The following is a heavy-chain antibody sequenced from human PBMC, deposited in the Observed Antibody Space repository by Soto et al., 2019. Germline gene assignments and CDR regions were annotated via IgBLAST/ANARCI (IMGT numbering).Heavy chain of an antibody. J-gene: IGHJ5*02. Sequence: SETLSLTCTVSGGSISSSSYYWGWIRQPPGKGLEWIGSIYYSGSTYYNPSLKSRVTISVDTSKNQFSLKLSSVTAADTAVYYCARRAGCSSTSCPRGWFDPWGQGTLVTVSS. CDR3: ARRAGCSSTSCPRGWFDP. CDR2: IYYSGST. CDR1: GGSISSSSYY. V-gene: IGHV4-39*01. D-gene: IGHD2-2*01.